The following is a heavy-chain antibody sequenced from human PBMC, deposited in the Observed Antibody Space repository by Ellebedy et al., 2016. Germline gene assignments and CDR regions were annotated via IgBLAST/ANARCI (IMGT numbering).Heavy chain of an antibody. CDR1: GFTVSSNY. Sequence: GESLKISCAASGFTVSSNYMSWVRQAPGKGLEWVSVIYSGGGTYYADSVKGRFTISRDNSKNTLYLQMNSLRAEDTAVYYCAKAMTKFDYWGQGTLVTVSS. D-gene: IGHD3-22*01. V-gene: IGHV3-66*01. J-gene: IGHJ4*02. CDR3: AKAMTKFDY. CDR2: IYSGGGT.